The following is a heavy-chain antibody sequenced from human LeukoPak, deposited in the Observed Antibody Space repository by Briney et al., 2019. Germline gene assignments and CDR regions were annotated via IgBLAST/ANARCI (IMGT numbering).Heavy chain of an antibody. D-gene: IGHD2-21*02. CDR1: GGSFSGYY. CDR2: INHSGST. CDR3: ARGAYCGGDCPLSYYYGMDV. V-gene: IGHV4-34*01. J-gene: IGHJ6*02. Sequence: SETLSLTCAVYGGSFSGYYWSWIRQPPGKGLEWIGEINHSGSTNYNPSLKSRVTISADTSKNQFSLKLSSVTAADTAVYYCARGAYCGGDCPLSYYYGMDVWGQGTTVTVSS.